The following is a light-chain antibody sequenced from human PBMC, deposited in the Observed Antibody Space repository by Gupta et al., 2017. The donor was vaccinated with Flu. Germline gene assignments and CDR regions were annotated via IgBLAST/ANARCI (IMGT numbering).Light chain of an antibody. CDR2: QGS. CDR1: QSLVYSDGNTY. CDR3: RQGQHWPWA. J-gene: IGKJ1*01. Sequence: DVVMTQSPLSLPVTLGQPASISCRSSQSLVYSDGNTYLHWFQQRPGQSPRRLIYQGSHRDSGVPDRFSGSGSGTDFTLKISRVEAEDVGVHYSRQGQHWPWAFGQGTKVEIK. V-gene: IGKV2-30*01.